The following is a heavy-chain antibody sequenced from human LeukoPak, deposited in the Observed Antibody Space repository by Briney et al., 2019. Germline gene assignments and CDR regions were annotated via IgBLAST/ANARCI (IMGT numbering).Heavy chain of an antibody. CDR2: VSPSDSDT. CDR3: VRQPRVHTPDF. Sequence: GESLKISGEGSGYTFTNFWIGWVRQMPGKGLEWMGIVSPSDSDTRYSPSFQGQVTISADKSITTAYLQWSSLKASDTATYYCVRQPRVHTPDFWGQGTLVTVSS. D-gene: IGHD1-1*01. CDR1: GYTFTNFW. V-gene: IGHV5-51*01. J-gene: IGHJ4*02.